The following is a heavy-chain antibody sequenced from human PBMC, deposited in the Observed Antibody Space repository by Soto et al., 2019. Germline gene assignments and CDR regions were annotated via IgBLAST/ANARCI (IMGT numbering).Heavy chain of an antibody. CDR1: GDSLTNEGFS. D-gene: IGHD2-2*01. J-gene: IGHJ4*02. Sequence: SETLSLTCAVSGDSLTNEGFSWSWLRQPPGQGLEWIGYIYQTGTTYYNPSLKSRVSISVDNSKNRFSLKLRSVSAADTAVYYCARSVKYHVDYWGRGLLVTVSS. V-gene: IGHV4-30-2*01. CDR2: IYQTGTT. CDR3: ARSVKYHVDY.